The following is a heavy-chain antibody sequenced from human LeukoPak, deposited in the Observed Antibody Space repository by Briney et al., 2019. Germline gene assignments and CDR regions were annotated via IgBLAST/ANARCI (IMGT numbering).Heavy chain of an antibody. Sequence: GGSLRLSCATSGFTFRSHAMHWVRQSPGKGLEWVAQIWYDGSNKYYADSVKGRFTISRDNSKNTLYLQMNSLRAEDTAVYYCARGGRASDILTGYYSTLDYWGQGTLVTVSS. CDR2: IWYDGSNK. D-gene: IGHD3-9*01. CDR1: GFTFRSHA. J-gene: IGHJ4*02. V-gene: IGHV3-30*02. CDR3: ARGGRASDILTGYYSTLDY.